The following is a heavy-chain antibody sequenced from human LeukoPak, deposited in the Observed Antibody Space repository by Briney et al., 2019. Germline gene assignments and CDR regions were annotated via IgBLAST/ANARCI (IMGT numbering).Heavy chain of an antibody. D-gene: IGHD3-16*01. Sequence: ASVKVSCKAFGYTFFSYHMNWVRQAPGQVLEWMGIMNPNRGSTSYAEKFQGRVTVTRDTSTSTVYMELSSLRSEDTAVYYCARGEAPGTVFGGMAVWGQGTAVTVSS. J-gene: IGHJ6*02. V-gene: IGHV1-46*01. CDR3: ARGEAPGTVFGGMAV. CDR2: MNPNRGST. CDR1: GYTFFSYH.